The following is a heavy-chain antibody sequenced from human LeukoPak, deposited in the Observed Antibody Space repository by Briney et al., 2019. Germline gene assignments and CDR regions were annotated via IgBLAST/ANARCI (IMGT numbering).Heavy chain of an antibody. CDR1: GYIFNTYG. CDR2: ITAYNGGDT. D-gene: IGHD2-15*01. J-gene: IGHJ4*02. CDR3: ARDQGWCSGGSCYGVY. Sequence: GASVKVSCKASGYIFNTYGITWVRQAPGRGPEWMGWITAYNGGDTKYAQDFQGRVSMTTDTSTSTAYMELRSLSSDDTAVYYCARDQGWCSGGSCYGVYWGQGTLVTVSS. V-gene: IGHV1-18*01.